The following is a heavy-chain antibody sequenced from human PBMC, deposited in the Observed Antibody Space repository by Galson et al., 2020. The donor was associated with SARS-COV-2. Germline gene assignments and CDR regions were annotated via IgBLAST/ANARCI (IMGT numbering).Heavy chain of an antibody. CDR3: ARDWGYSSSQSYDYYGMDV. D-gene: IGHD6-13*01. CDR2: ISYDGSNK. J-gene: IGHJ6*02. CDR1: GFTFSSYA. V-gene: IGHV3-30-3*01. Sequence: TGGSLRLSCAASGFTFSSYAMHWVRQAPGKGLEWVAVISYDGSNKYYADSVKGRFTISRDNSKNTLYLQMNSLRAEDTAVYYCARDWGYSSSQSYDYYGMDVWGQGATVTVSS.